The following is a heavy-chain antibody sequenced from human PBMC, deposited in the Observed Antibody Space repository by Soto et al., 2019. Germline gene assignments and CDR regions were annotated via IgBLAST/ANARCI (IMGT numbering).Heavy chain of an antibody. CDR1: GYTFTSYG. V-gene: IGHV1-18*01. CDR2: ISAYNGNT. Sequence: ASVKVSCKASGYTFTSYGISWVRQAPGQGLEWMGWISAYNGNTNYAQKLQGRVTMTTDTSTSTAYMELRSLRSDDTAVYYCAGDGITIFSEAKTYYYYGMDVRGQGTTVTVSS. D-gene: IGHD3-3*01. CDR3: AGDGITIFSEAKTYYYYGMDV. J-gene: IGHJ6*02.